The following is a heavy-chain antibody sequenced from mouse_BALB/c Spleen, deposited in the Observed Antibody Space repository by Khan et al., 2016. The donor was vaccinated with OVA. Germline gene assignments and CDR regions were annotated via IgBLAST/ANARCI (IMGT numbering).Heavy chain of an antibody. Sequence: QVQLKQSGPGLVQPSQSLSITCTVSGFSLDKYSVHWIRQSPGKGLEWLGVIWSAGSTDYNAAFISRLTITKDNSRSHVFFKVNSLQPNDTAIDYGARRGDDYGRGAVFAYWGQGTLVTVSA. D-gene: IGHD2-4*01. CDR3: ARRGDDYGRGAVFAY. CDR1: GFSLDKYS. CDR2: IWSAGST. V-gene: IGHV2-2*02. J-gene: IGHJ3*01.